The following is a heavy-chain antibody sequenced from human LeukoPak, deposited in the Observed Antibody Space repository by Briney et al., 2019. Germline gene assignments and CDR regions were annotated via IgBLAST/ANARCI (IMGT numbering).Heavy chain of an antibody. CDR3: ARAEVDNAFDI. J-gene: IGHJ3*02. CDR1: GFTFSSYS. Sequence: PGGSLRLSCAASGFTFSSYSMNWVRQAPGKGLEWVSSISSSSSYIYHADSVKGRFTISRDNAKNSLYLQMNSLRAEDTAVYYCARAEVDNAFDIWGQGTMVTVSS. V-gene: IGHV3-21*04. D-gene: IGHD5-12*01. CDR2: ISSSSSYI.